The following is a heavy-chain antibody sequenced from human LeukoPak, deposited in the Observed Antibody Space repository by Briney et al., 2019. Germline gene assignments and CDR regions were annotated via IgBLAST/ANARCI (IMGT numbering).Heavy chain of an antibody. CDR2: ISSSSSYI. Sequence: GGSLRLSCAASGFTFSSYSMNWVRQAPGKGLKWVSSISSSSSYIYYADSVKGRFTISRDNAKNSLYLQMNSLRAEDTAVYYCARDVADFWSGYYLPFDYWGQGTLVTVSS. J-gene: IGHJ4*02. D-gene: IGHD3-3*01. V-gene: IGHV3-21*01. CDR3: ARDVADFWSGYYLPFDY. CDR1: GFTFSSYS.